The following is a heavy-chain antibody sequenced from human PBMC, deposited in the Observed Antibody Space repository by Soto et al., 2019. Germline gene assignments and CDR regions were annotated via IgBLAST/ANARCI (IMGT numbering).Heavy chain of an antibody. V-gene: IGHV3-48*03. Sequence: GASLRLSCEASEFTFSNYEMNWVRQAAGEGLGWVSYISSSGSTKKYANSVEGRFTISRDNAKNSLNLQMNNLRAEDTAVYYCSRSQKMGLPITYYYTMDVWGYVTAVTVS. CDR1: EFTFSNYE. CDR3: SRSQKMGLPITYYYTMDV. D-gene: IGHD3-10*01. CDR2: ISSSGSTK. J-gene: IGHJ6*02.